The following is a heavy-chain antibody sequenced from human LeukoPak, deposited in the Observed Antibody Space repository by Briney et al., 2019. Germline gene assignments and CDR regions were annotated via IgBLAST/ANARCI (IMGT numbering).Heavy chain of an antibody. V-gene: IGHV4-4*07. D-gene: IGHD6-13*01. J-gene: IGHJ4*02. Sequence: SETLSLTCTVSGGSIGTYYWSWIRQPAGKGLEWIGRIYTGGSTNYNPSLKSRVTLSIETPKNQFSLELTSVTAADTAVYYCARLYSTGTDYWGQGTLVTVSS. CDR1: GGSIGTYY. CDR3: ARLYSTGTDY. CDR2: IYTGGST.